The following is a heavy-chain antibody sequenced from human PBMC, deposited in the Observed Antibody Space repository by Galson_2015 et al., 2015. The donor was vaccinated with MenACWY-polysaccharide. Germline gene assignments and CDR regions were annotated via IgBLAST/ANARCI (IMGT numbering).Heavy chain of an antibody. CDR1: GGSLSGSY. CDR2: IYYSGST. D-gene: IGHD2-2*01. CDR3: ARSGTSTSWLYYYYGMDV. J-gene: IGHJ6*02. V-gene: IGHV4-59*01. Sequence: SETLSLTCTVSGGSLSGSYWSWTRQPPGKGLEWIGYIYYSGSTNYNPSLKSRVTMSLDISKNQFSLKLSSVTAADTAVYYCARSGTSTSWLYYYYGMDVWGQGTTVTV.